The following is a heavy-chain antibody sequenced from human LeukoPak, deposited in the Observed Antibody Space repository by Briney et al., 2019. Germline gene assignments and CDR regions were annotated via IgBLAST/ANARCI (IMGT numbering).Heavy chain of an antibody. V-gene: IGHV1-3*04. Sequence: ASVKVSCKASGYTFTSYAMHWVRQAPGQRLEWMGWINTGNDNTKYSQKFQGRVTITRDTSASTAYMELSSLRSEDTAMYYCARAHCSGGSCYGFHFDYWGQGTLVTVSS. D-gene: IGHD2-15*01. J-gene: IGHJ4*02. CDR2: INTGNDNT. CDR1: GYTFTSYA. CDR3: ARAHCSGGSCYGFHFDY.